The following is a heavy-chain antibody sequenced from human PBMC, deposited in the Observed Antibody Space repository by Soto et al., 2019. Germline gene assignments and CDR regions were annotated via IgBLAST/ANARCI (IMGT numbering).Heavy chain of an antibody. CDR3: ARMGDYYDNACDAFDL. D-gene: IGHD3-22*01. Sequence: QVTLNESGPVLVKPTETLTLTCTVSGFSLSNGRMRVSWIRQPPGKALEWRAHIIANDEESYNTSLMSRFTIARDTSTNQVVLTMTNMDPVDTSTYYCARMGDYYDNACDAFDLWGQGTRVTVSS. J-gene: IGHJ3*01. CDR1: GFSLSNGRMR. V-gene: IGHV2-26*01. CDR2: IIANDEE.